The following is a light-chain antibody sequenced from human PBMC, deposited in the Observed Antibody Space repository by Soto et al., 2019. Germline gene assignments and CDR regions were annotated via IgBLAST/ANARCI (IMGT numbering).Light chain of an antibody. CDR1: QSVSSN. V-gene: IGKV3-15*01. Sequence: LMTQSPATLSVSPGDGATLSCRASQSVSSNVAWSQGHPGQAPRLLIYDASTRATDTPPRFSGSGSGTEFTLTISSLQSEDFAIYYCQQYKNWPRTFGQGTKVEIK. CDR2: DAS. CDR3: QQYKNWPRT. J-gene: IGKJ1*01.